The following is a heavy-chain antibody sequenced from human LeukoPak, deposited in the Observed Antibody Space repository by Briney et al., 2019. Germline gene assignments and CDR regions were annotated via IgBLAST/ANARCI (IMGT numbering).Heavy chain of an antibody. V-gene: IGHV4-34*01. CDR2: INHSGST. J-gene: IGHJ6*02. CDR1: GGPFSGYY. Sequence: SETLSLTCAVYGGPFSGYYWSWIRQPPGKGLEWIGEINHSGSTNYNPSLKSRVTISVDTSKNQFSLKLSSVTAADTAVYYCARGLRFLEWLFPWDYGMDVWGQGTTVTVSS. D-gene: IGHD3-3*01. CDR3: ARGLRFLEWLFPWDYGMDV.